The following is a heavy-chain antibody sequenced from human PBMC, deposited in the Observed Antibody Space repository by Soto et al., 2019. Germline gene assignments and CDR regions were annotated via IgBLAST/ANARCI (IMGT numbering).Heavy chain of an antibody. D-gene: IGHD6-13*01. Sequence: SETLSLTCTVSGGSISSYYWSWIRQSPGKGLEWIGYIYYSGNTNYNPSLKSRVTISVDTSKNQFSLKLSSVTAADTAVYYCAKKAAADYYYYYGMDVWGQGTTVTVSS. V-gene: IGHV4-59*12. CDR1: GGSISSYY. CDR2: IYYSGNT. J-gene: IGHJ6*02. CDR3: AKKAAADYYYYYGMDV.